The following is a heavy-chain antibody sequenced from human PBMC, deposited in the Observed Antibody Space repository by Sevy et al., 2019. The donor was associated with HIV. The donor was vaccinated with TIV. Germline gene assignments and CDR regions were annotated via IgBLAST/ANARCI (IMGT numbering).Heavy chain of an antibody. V-gene: IGHV4-59*01. J-gene: IGHJ4*02. CDR3: ARSRHTYYYGSGLDY. Sequence: SETLSLTCTVSGGSISSYYWSWIRQPPGKGLEWIGYIYYSGSTNYNPSLKSRVTISVDTSKNQFSLKRSSVTAADTAVYYCARSRHTYYYGSGLDYWGQGTLVTVSS. CDR2: IYYSGST. CDR1: GGSISSYY. D-gene: IGHD3-10*01.